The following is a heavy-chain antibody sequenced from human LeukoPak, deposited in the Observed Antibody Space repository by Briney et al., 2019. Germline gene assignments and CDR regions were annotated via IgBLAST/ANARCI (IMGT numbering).Heavy chain of an antibody. J-gene: IGHJ4*02. CDR3: ARTGSSWYKYFDY. Sequence: SETLSLTCTVPGGSISSYYWSWIRQPPGKGLEWIGYIYYSGSTNYNPSLKSRVTISVDTSKNQFSLKLSSVTAADTAVYYCARTGSSWYKYFDYWGQGTLVTVSS. V-gene: IGHV4-59*01. D-gene: IGHD6-13*01. CDR1: GGSISSYY. CDR2: IYYSGST.